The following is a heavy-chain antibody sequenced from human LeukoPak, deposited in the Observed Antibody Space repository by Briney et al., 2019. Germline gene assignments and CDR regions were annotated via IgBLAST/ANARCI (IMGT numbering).Heavy chain of an antibody. J-gene: IGHJ4*02. CDR1: GGTFSSYA. Sequence: SVKVFCNASGGTFSSYAISWVRQPPAQGREWMGGIIPIFGTANYAQKFQCRVTINEDESTSTAYLERSSLRSEDTAVYYCASPTVTDDYWGQGTLITVSS. CDR2: IIPIFGTA. D-gene: IGHD4-11*01. V-gene: IGHV1-69*13. CDR3: ASPTVTDDY.